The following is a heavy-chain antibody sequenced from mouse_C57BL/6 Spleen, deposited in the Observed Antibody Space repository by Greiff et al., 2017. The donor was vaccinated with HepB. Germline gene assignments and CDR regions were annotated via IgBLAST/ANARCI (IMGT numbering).Heavy chain of an antibody. Sequence: QVQLQQSGPGLVQPSQSLSITCTVSGFSLTSYGVHWVRQPPGKGLEWLGVIWSGGSTDYNAAFISRLSISKDNSKSQVFFKMNSLQADDTAIYYCAKEGLRRDFDYWGQGTTLTVSS. D-gene: IGHD2-4*01. CDR1: GFSLTSYG. CDR2: IWSGGST. J-gene: IGHJ2*01. CDR3: AKEGLRRDFDY. V-gene: IGHV2-4*01.